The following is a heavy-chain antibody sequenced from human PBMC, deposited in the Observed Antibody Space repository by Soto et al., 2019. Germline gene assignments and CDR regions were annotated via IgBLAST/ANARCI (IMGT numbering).Heavy chain of an antibody. D-gene: IGHD5-18*01. CDR1: GFTFSSYS. CDR2: ISSSSTI. J-gene: IGHJ6*02. V-gene: IGHV3-48*02. CDR3: ARVNSYSYYYYGMDV. Sequence: GGSLRLSCAASGFTFSSYSMNWVRQAPGKGLEWVSYISSSSTIYYADSVKGRFTISRDNAKNSLYLQMNSLRDEDTAVYYCARVNSYSYYYYGMDVWGQGTTVTVSS.